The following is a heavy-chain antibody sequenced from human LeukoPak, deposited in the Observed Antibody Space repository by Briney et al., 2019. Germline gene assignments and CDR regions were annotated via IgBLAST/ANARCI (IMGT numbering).Heavy chain of an antibody. CDR3: ACHAVRYSAYDREEDAFDI. CDR1: GYSISSGYY. J-gene: IGHJ3*02. D-gene: IGHD5-12*01. V-gene: IGHV4-38-2*02. Sequence: SETLSLTCTVSGYSISSGYYWRWIRQPPGKGLEWIGEINHSGSTKYNPSLKSRVTISVDTSTKQFFLRLTSVTAADTAVYYCACHAVRYSAYDREEDAFDIWGQGTMVTVSS. CDR2: INHSGST.